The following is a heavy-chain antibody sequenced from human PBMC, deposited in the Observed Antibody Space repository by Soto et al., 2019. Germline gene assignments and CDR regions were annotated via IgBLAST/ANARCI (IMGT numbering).Heavy chain of an antibody. V-gene: IGHV3-33*01. CDR2: IWNDGSNN. CDR3: ARRQMPPPTRGAANARGGMDV. Sequence: QVQLVESGGGVVQPGRSLRLSCAASGFTFNNYGMHWVRQAPGKGLEWLAVIWNDGSNNYYANSVKGRFTISRDNSKNTLYLQMNSLRAEDAAVYYCARRQMPPPTRGAANARGGMDVWGQGTRVTVSS. CDR1: GFTFNNYG. D-gene: IGHD6-25*01. J-gene: IGHJ6*02.